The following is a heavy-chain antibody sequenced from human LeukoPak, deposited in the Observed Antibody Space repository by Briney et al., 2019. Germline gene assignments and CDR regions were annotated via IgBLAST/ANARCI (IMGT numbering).Heavy chain of an antibody. CDR1: GGTFSSYA. CDR3: ARDLSLATVTTGLGY. Sequence: GSLVKVSCKASGGTFSSYAISWVRQAPGQGLEWMGGIIPIFGTANYAQKFQGRVTITADESTSTAYMELSSLRSEDTAVYYCARDLSLATVTTGLGYWGQGTLVTVSS. J-gene: IGHJ4*02. CDR2: IIPIFGTA. D-gene: IGHD4-17*01. V-gene: IGHV1-69*01.